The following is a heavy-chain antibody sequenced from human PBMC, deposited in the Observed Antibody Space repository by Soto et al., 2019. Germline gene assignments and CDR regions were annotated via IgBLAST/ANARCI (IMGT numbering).Heavy chain of an antibody. J-gene: IGHJ6*02. Sequence: GESLKITCKGSGYSFTNYWSSWVRQLPGKGLEWMGRIDPSDSYSSYSPSFQGHVTISADKSISTAYLQWSSLKASDTAMYYCAGDIVVVPAAETYYGMDVWGQGTTVTVSS. CDR1: GYSFTNYW. CDR2: IDPSDSYS. V-gene: IGHV5-10-1*01. D-gene: IGHD2-2*01. CDR3: AGDIVVVPAAETYYGMDV.